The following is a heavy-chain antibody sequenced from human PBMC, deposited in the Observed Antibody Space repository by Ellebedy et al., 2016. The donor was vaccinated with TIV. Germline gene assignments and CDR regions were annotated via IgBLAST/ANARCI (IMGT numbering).Heavy chain of an antibody. V-gene: IGHV3-23*01. J-gene: IGHJ4*02. CDR3: AKDRTPGDGYWVFDN. CDR2: IVGSGA. D-gene: IGHD5-18*01. CDR1: GFTFSPYA. Sequence: GESLKIPCAASGFTFSPYAMASVRQAPGKALEWVSGIVGSGAQKYADSVKGRFTICRDNSKRTVDLQMNSLRAEDTAVYFCAKDRTPGDGYWVFDNWGQGTLVSVSS.